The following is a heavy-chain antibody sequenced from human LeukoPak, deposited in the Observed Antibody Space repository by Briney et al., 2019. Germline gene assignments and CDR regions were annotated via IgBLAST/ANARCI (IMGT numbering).Heavy chain of an antibody. CDR3: ARHRLDFWSGYFDY. CDR2: INHSGST. Sequence: TGGSLRLSCAASGFTFSSYAMSWVRQPPGKGLEWIGEINHSGSTNYNPSLKSRVTISVDTSKNQFSLKLSSVTAADTAVYYCARHRLDFWSGYFDYWGQGTLVTVSS. D-gene: IGHD3-3*01. J-gene: IGHJ4*02. CDR1: GFTFSSYA. V-gene: IGHV4-34*01.